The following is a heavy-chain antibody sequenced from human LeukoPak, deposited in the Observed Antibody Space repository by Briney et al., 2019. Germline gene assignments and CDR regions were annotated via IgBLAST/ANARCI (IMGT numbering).Heavy chain of an antibody. CDR1: GGSINTYY. D-gene: IGHD3-22*01. Sequence: TSETLSLTCTVSGGSINTYYWSWIRQPPGKGLEWIGYIYHTGSTNYNPSLKSRVTISVDMSKNQFSLKLSSVTAADTAVYYCARLGPRNSSGYYYYWGQGTLVTVSS. J-gene: IGHJ4*02. V-gene: IGHV4-59*08. CDR2: IYHTGST. CDR3: ARLGPRNSSGYYYY.